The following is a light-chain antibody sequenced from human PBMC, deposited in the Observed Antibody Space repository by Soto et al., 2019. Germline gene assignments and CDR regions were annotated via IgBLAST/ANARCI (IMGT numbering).Light chain of an antibody. CDR3: SSYASDSSYV. CDR1: SSDVGLYDY. Sequence: QSALTQPASVSGSPGQSITISCTGTSSDVGLYDYVSWYQQHPDKAPQLMIYAVSNRPSGVSNRFSASKSGNTASLFISGLQAEDEADYYCSSYASDSSYVFGSGTKVTV. CDR2: AVS. J-gene: IGLJ1*01. V-gene: IGLV2-14*01.